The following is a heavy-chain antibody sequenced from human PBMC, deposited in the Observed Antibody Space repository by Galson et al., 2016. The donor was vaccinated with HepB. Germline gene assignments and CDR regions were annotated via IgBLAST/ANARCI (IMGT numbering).Heavy chain of an antibody. CDR3: ARKALGGIAVAGNKWFDP. CDR1: GYSFTSYW. D-gene: IGHD6-19*01. CDR2: IYPGDSDT. V-gene: IGHV5-51*01. J-gene: IGHJ5*02. Sequence: QSGAEVKKPGESLTISCKGSGYSFTSYWIGWVRQMPGKGLEWMGIIYPGDSDTRYSPSFQGQVTISADKSNSTAYLQWSSLKASDTAMYYCARKALGGIAVAGNKWFDPWGQGTLVTVSS.